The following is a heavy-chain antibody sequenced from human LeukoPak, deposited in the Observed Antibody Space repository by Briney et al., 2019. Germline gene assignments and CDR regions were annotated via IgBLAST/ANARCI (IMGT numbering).Heavy chain of an antibody. J-gene: IGHJ4*02. V-gene: IGHV3-23*01. Sequence: GGSLRLSCAASGFTFSTYGMSWVRQAPGKGLEWVSAISGSGGSTYYADSVKGRFTISRDNSKNTLYLQMNSLRAEDTAVYYCAKVQNIYCSSTSCQPAYYFDYWGQGTLVTVSS. CDR3: AKVQNIYCSSTSCQPAYYFDY. CDR2: ISGSGGST. D-gene: IGHD2-2*01. CDR1: GFTFSTYG.